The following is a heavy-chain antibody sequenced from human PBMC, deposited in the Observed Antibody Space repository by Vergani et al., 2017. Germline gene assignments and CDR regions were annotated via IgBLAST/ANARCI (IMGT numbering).Heavy chain of an antibody. CDR2: IIPIFGTA. Sequence: QVQLVQSGAEVKKPGSSVKVSCKASGGTFSSYAISWVRQAPGQGVEWRGGIIPIFGTANYAQKFQGRVTITADKSTSTAYMELSSLRSEDTAVYYCARDIVVLVAATIYYYGMDVWGQGTTVTVSS. D-gene: IGHD2-15*01. V-gene: IGHV1-69*06. CDR1: GGTFSSYA. CDR3: ARDIVVLVAATIYYYGMDV. J-gene: IGHJ6*02.